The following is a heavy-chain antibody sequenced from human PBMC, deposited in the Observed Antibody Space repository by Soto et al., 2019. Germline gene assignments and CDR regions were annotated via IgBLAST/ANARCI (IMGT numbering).Heavy chain of an antibody. V-gene: IGHV1-18*01. CDR1: GYTFTGYG. CDR2: NSAYNGNT. CDR3: ARVLITMARAPLDY. D-gene: IGHD3-10*01. Sequence: ASVKVSCKASGYTFTGYGISWVRQAPGQGLEWMGWNSAYNGNTNYAQKLQGRVTMTTDTSTSTAYMELRSLRSDDTAVYYCARVLITMARAPLDYWGQGTLVTVSS. J-gene: IGHJ4*02.